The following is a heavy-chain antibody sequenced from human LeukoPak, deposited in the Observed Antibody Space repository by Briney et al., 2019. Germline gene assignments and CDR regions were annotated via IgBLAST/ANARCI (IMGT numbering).Heavy chain of an antibody. CDR2: IYSAGST. D-gene: IGHD6-19*01. Sequence: EGSLRLSCAASGFTVSSNYMNWVRQAPGKGLEWVSVIYSAGSTYYADSVKGRFTNSRDNSKNTLYLQMNSLRAEDTAVYYCARGSGINGMDVWGQETTVTVSS. CDR1: GFTVSSNY. J-gene: IGHJ6*02. V-gene: IGHV3-66*01. CDR3: ARGSGINGMDV.